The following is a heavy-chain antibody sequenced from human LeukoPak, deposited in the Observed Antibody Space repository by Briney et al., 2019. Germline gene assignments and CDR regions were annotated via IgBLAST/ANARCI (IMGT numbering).Heavy chain of an antibody. J-gene: IGHJ4*02. CDR1: GFTFSGSA. V-gene: IGHV3-73*01. CDR3: TSPLHDYGDPLDDY. CDR2: IRSKANSYAT. Sequence: GGSLRLSCAASGFTFSGSAMHWVRQASGKGLEWVGRIRSKANSYATAYAASVKGRFTISRDDSKNTAYLQMNSLKTEDTAVYYCTSPLHDYGDPLDDYWGQGTLVTVSS. D-gene: IGHD4-17*01.